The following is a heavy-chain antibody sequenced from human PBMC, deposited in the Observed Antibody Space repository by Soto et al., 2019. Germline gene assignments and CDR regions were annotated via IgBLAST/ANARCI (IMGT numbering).Heavy chain of an antibody. CDR3: ARDYCISTSCYPLYGMDV. CDR2: ISAYNGNT. D-gene: IGHD2-2*01. Sequence: GASVKVSCKASGGTFSSYGISWVRQAPGQGLEWMGWISAYNGNTNYAQKLQGRVTMTTDTSTSTAYMELRSLRSDDTAVYYCARDYCISTSCYPLYGMDVWGQGTTVTVSS. CDR1: GGTFSSYG. V-gene: IGHV1-18*01. J-gene: IGHJ6*02.